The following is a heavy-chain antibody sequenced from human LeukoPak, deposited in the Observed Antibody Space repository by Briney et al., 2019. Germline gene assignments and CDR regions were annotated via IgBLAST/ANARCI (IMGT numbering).Heavy chain of an antibody. J-gene: IGHJ4*02. D-gene: IGHD6-13*01. V-gene: IGHV4-59*01. Sequence: SETLSLTCTVSGGSISRDYWSWIRQPPGKVLEWIGYIDYAGRTNYNPSLKSRVTISVDTSKNQFSLKLSSVTAADTAVYYCARDRPGGSSLDYWGQGTLVTVSS. CDR3: ARDRPGGSSLDY. CDR1: GGSISRDY. CDR2: IDYAGRT.